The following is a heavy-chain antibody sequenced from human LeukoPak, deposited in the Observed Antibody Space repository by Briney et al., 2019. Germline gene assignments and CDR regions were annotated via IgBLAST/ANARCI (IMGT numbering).Heavy chain of an antibody. CDR1: GYTFTSYY. J-gene: IGHJ4*02. CDR3: ARDYGDYVLSY. V-gene: IGHV1-46*01. D-gene: IGHD4-17*01. Sequence: GASVKVSCKASGYTFTSYYMHWVRQAPGQGLEWMGIINPSGGSTSYAQKFQGRVTMTRDTSTSTVYMELSSLRPEDTAVYYCARDYGDYVLSYWGQGTLVTVSS. CDR2: INPSGGST.